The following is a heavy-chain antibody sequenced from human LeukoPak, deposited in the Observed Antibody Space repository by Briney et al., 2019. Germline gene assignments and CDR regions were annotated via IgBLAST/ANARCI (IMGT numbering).Heavy chain of an antibody. J-gene: IGHJ4*02. V-gene: IGHV1-8*01. CDR1: GYTFTTYD. D-gene: IGHD3-10*01. CDR2: MNPNSGNT. CDR3: ARRIRGAPTDY. Sequence: GASVKVSCKASGYTFTTYDLNWVRQATGQGLEWMGWMNPNSGNTGYAQKFQGRVTMTRNISITPAYMELSNLTSEDTAVYYCARRIRGAPTDYWGQGTLVTVSS.